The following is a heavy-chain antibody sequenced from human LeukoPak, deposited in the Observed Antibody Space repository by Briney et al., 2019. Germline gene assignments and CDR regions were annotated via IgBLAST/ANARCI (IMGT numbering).Heavy chain of an antibody. CDR1: GGSFSGYY. CDR3: MLSDSSGYYYEFDY. D-gene: IGHD3-22*01. CDR2: INHSGST. Sequence: SETLSLTCAVYGGSFSGYYWSWIRQPPGKGLEWIGEINHSGSTNYNPSLKSRVTISVDTSKNQFSLKLSSVTAADTAVYYCMLSDSSGYYYEFDYWGQGTLVTVSS. J-gene: IGHJ4*02. V-gene: IGHV4-34*01.